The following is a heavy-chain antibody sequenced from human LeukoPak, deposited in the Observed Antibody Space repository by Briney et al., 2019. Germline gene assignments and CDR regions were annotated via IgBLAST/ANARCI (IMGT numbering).Heavy chain of an antibody. J-gene: IGHJ5*02. D-gene: IGHD6-13*01. Sequence: GESLKISCKGSGYSFTSYWIGWVRQMPGKGLEWMGIIYPGDSDTRYSPSFQGQVTISADKSISTAYLQWSSLKASDTAMYYCARLGIAASFYRWFDPWGQGTLVTVSS. V-gene: IGHV5-51*01. CDR2: IYPGDSDT. CDR1: GYSFTSYW. CDR3: ARLGIAASFYRWFDP.